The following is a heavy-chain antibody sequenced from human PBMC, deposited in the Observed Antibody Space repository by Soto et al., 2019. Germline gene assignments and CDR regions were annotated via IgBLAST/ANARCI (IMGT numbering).Heavy chain of an antibody. CDR1: GVTMSYGAYS. CDR3: ARDGYNSPKWFDP. J-gene: IGHJ5*02. D-gene: IGHD5-12*01. Sequence: SETLSLTCSVSGVTMSYGAYSWNWIRQPPGKGLEWLGFISYTGTTNYNPSLKSRVTLSIDRTTNHFSLRLSSVTAADTAVYYCARDGYNSPKWFDPWGQGTLVTVSS. V-gene: IGHV4-61*03. CDR2: ISYTGTT.